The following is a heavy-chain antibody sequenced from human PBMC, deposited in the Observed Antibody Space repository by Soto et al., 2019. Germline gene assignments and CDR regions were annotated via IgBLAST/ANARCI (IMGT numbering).Heavy chain of an antibody. CDR3: ARGIYDFRSGHPKGPEY. Sequence: EVQLVESGGGLVQPGGSLKVSCAASGFTFSGSAMHWVRQASGKGLEWVGRIRSKANSYATAYAVSVKGRFTISRDDSRNTAYLQMNRLKTEDTAVYYCARGIYDFRSGHPKGPEYWGQGTVVTVSS. V-gene: IGHV3-73*02. J-gene: IGHJ4*02. D-gene: IGHD3-3*01. CDR1: GFTFSGSA. CDR2: IRSKANSYAT.